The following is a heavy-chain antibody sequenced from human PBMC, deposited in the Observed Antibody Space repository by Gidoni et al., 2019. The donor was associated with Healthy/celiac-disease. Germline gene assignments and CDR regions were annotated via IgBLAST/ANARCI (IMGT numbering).Heavy chain of an antibody. CDR3: TTLPLLLGVAAY. Sequence: EVQLVESGGGWVRPRGALRHSCADSRFTFRNAWMSWVRQAPGKGREWVGRINSKTDGGTTDYAALMKGRFTISRDDSNTTLYLQMSSRTTDDTAVYYCTTLPLLLGVAAYWGHGTLVTVSS. J-gene: IGHJ4*01. D-gene: IGHD3-10*01. CDR1: RFTFRNAW. CDR2: INSKTDGGTT. V-gene: IGHV3-15*01.